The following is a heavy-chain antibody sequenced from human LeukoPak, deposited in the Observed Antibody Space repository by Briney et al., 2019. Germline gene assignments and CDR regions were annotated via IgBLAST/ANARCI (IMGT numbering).Heavy chain of an antibody. CDR3: AKSGSSGWLVYYFDY. V-gene: IGHV3-11*01. D-gene: IGHD6-19*01. Sequence: PGGSLRPSCAASGFTFSDYYMSWIRQAPGKGLEWVSYISSSGSTIYYADSVKGRFTISRDNAKNSLYLQMNSLRAEDTAVYYCAKSGSSGWLVYYFDYWGQGTLVTVSS. J-gene: IGHJ4*02. CDR1: GFTFSDYY. CDR2: ISSSGSTI.